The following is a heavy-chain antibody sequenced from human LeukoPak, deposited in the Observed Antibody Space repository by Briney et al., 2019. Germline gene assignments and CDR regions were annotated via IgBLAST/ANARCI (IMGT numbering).Heavy chain of an antibody. J-gene: IGHJ4*02. CDR1: GGSLGGYY. V-gene: IGHV4-34*01. Sequence: PSETLSLTCAVYGGSLGGYYWNWIRQPPGKGLEWIGDINHSGSTYYNASLKSRVTISVDTSKNQFILNLSSVTAADTAVYYCARVWGDSSGDYWGQGTLVTVSS. D-gene: IGHD3-22*01. CDR3: ARVWGDSSGDY. CDR2: INHSGST.